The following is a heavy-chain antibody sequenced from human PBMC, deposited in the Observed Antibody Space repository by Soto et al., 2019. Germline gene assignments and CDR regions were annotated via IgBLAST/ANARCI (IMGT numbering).Heavy chain of an antibody. J-gene: IGHJ3*02. V-gene: IGHV5-51*01. CDR2: VWPGGSDS. Sequence: PGESLKISCKGSGYNFSSYWIAWVRQLPGKGLKWMGIVWPGGSDSRYSPSFQGRFTISADESVSTAYLQWSSLKASDTAMYYCARRPMGYNFWNAHLDISGQGTMVTFSS. CDR3: ARRPMGYNFWNAHLDI. CDR1: GYNFSSYW. D-gene: IGHD3-3*01.